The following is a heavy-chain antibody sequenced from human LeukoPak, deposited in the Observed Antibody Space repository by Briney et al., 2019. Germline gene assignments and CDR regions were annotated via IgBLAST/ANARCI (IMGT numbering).Heavy chain of an antibody. CDR1: GFTFSSYE. CDR2: ISSSGSTI. V-gene: IGHV3-48*03. J-gene: IGHJ5*02. D-gene: IGHD3-22*01. Sequence: GGSLRLSCAASGFTFSSYEMNWVRQAPGKGLEWVSYISSSGSTIYYADSVKGRFTISRDNARNSLYLQMNSLRAEDTAVYYCARAHYPYYYDSSGYSPWGQGTLVTVSS. CDR3: ARAHYPYYYDSSGYSP.